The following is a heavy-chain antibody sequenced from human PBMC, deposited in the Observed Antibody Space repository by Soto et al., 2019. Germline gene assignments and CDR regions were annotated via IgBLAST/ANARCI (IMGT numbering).Heavy chain of an antibody. Sequence: QVQLQQWGAGLLKPSETLSLTCAVYGGSFSGYYWSWIRQPPGKGLEWIGEINHSGSTNYNPSLKSRVTISVDTSKNQFSLKLSSVTAADTAVYYCARRLIIDYWGQGTLVTVSS. CDR1: GGSFSGYY. CDR2: INHSGST. CDR3: ARRLIIDY. V-gene: IGHV4-34*01. J-gene: IGHJ4*02. D-gene: IGHD3-16*01.